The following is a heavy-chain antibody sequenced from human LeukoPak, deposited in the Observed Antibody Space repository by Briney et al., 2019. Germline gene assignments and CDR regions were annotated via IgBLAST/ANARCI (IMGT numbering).Heavy chain of an antibody. Sequence: SETLSLTCTVSGYSISSGYYWGWIRQPPGKGLEWIGSIYHSGSTYYNPSLKSRVTISVDTSKNQFSLKLSSVTAADTAVYYCARDIVATLPDYWGQGTLVTVSS. CDR1: GYSISSGYY. J-gene: IGHJ4*02. CDR3: ARDIVATLPDY. D-gene: IGHD5-12*01. CDR2: IYHSGST. V-gene: IGHV4-38-2*02.